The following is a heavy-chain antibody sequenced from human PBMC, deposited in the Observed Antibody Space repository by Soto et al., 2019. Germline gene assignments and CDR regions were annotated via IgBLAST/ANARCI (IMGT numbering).Heavy chain of an antibody. Sequence: EVHLVESGGGLVQPGGSLRLSCAASGFTVSSKYMSWVRQAPGKGLEWVSLIQSGGPTYYADSVKGRFTISRDTSENTLHLQMDSLRAEDTAVYYCARDDVLCDGGRCYGVPLDVWGKRTTVTVSA. CDR2: IQSGGPT. J-gene: IGHJ6*04. V-gene: IGHV3-66*01. CDR1: GFTVSSKY. CDR3: ARDDVLCDGGRCYGVPLDV. D-gene: IGHD2-15*01.